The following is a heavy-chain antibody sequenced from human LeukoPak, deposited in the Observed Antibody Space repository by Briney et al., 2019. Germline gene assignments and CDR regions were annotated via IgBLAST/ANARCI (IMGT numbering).Heavy chain of an antibody. CDR3: ALNAALRWRNFDY. CDR2: INPNSGGT. CDR1: GYTFTGYY. V-gene: IGHV1-2*02. J-gene: IGHJ4*02. D-gene: IGHD4-23*01. Sequence: ASVKVSCKASGYTFTGYYMHWVRQAPGQGLEWMGWINPNSGGTNYAQKLQGRVTMTRDTSISTAYMELSRLRSDDTAVYYCALNAALRWRNFDYWGQGTLVTVSS.